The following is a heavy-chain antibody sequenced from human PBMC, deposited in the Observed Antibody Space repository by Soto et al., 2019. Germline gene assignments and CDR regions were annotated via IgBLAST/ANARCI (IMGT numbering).Heavy chain of an antibody. D-gene: IGHD3-10*01. V-gene: IGHV3-7*01. CDR3: ASRTLISGSPIPFHY. Sequence: SWVRQTPGKGLEWVASIKEDGGEKNYLDSAKGRFTISRDNAKNSLYLQMNSLRVEDTAVYYCASRTLISGSPIPFHYWGQGTLVTVSS. CDR2: IKEDGGEK. J-gene: IGHJ4*02.